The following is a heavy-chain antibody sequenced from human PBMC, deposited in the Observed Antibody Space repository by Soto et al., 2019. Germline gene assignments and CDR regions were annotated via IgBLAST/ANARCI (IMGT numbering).Heavy chain of an antibody. Sequence: QVQLVQSGAEVKKPGSSVKVSCKASGGTFSSYAISWVRQAPGQGLEWMGGFIPIFGAADYAQNFQGRVTIAANETTSTAYMELSRLRSEDTAVYYCARPRDNSYYNGMDVWGQGTTVTASS. CDR1: GGTFSSYA. CDR3: ARPRDNSYYNGMDV. D-gene: IGHD3-10*01. J-gene: IGHJ6*02. CDR2: FIPIFGAA. V-gene: IGHV1-69*12.